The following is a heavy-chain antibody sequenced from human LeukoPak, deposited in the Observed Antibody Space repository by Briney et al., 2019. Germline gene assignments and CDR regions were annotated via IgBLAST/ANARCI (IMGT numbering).Heavy chain of an antibody. CDR2: INPSGGST. D-gene: IGHD6-13*01. Sequence: ASVKVSCKASGYTFTSYYMHWVRQAPGQGLEWMGIINPSGGSTSYAQKFQGRVTMTRDTSTSTVYMELSSLRSEDTAVYYCVRGSPVSRIAAAGHPWESWGQGTLVTVSS. CDR1: GYTFTSYY. V-gene: IGHV1-46*01. J-gene: IGHJ5*02. CDR3: VRGSPVSRIAAAGHPWES.